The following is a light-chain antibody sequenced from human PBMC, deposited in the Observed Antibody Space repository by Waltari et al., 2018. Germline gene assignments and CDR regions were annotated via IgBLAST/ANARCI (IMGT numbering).Light chain of an antibody. CDR2: RNN. J-gene: IGLJ3*02. Sequence: QSTLTQPPSASGTPGQRVTTPCSGSSPMLGRNYGNWYQQVPGTAPTVLHYRNNQRPSGVPDRFSGARSGSSASLIIGGLRSEDEADYYCAAWDDSLSGWVFGGGTKVTVL. V-gene: IGLV1-47*01. CDR3: AAWDDSLSGWV. CDR1: SPMLGRNY.